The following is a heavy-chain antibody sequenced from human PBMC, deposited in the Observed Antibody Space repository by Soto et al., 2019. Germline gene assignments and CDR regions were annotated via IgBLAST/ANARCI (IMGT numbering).Heavy chain of an antibody. J-gene: IGHJ5*02. D-gene: IGHD3-3*01. CDR1: GFTFSSYG. CDR3: AKPRSRLEWPPFDP. V-gene: IGHV3-30*18. Sequence: QVKLVESGGGVVQPGRSLRLSCAASGFTFSSYGMHWVLQAPGKGLEWVAVIKSDGSNKYYTDSVKGRFTISRDNSKNTLYMQMNNLRAEYTAVYYCAKPRSRLEWPPFDPWGQGTLVTVSS. CDR2: IKSDGSNK.